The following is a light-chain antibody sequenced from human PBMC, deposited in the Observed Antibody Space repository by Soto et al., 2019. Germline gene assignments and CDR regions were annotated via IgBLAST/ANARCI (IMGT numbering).Light chain of an antibody. CDR1: QSVSSSY. V-gene: IGKV3-20*01. CDR3: HHYGSSLFT. J-gene: IGKJ3*01. Sequence: EIVLTQSPGTLSLSPGERATLSCRASQSVSSSYLAWYQQKPGQAPRLLIYGASSRATDIPDRISGSGSGTDFTLTISRLEPADFAVYYCHHYGSSLFTFGPGTKVDIK. CDR2: GAS.